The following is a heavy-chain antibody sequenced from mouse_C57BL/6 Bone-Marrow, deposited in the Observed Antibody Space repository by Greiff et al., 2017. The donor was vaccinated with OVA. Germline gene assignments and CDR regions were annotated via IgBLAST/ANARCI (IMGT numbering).Heavy chain of an antibody. CDR2: IWSGGST. CDR3: DRKGNPYWYFDV. CDR1: GFSLTSYG. J-gene: IGHJ1*03. V-gene: IGHV2-2*01. Sequence: VKLVESGPGLVQPSQSLSITCTVSGFSLTSYGVHWVRQSPGKGLEWLGVIWSGGSTASNAAFISRLSISKDNSKSQVFFKMNSLQADDTAIYYCDRKGNPYWYFDVGGTGTTVTVSS. D-gene: IGHD2-1*01.